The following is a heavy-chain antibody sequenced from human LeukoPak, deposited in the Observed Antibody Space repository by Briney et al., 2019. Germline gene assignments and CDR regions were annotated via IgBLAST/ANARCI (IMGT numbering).Heavy chain of an antibody. CDR3: ASRYCSGGRCHNRYYFDY. V-gene: IGHV3-23*01. J-gene: IGHJ4*02. CDR2: VAGSGGAT. CDR1: GISFTNYA. Sequence: GGSLRLSCAASGISFTNYAMNWVRQAPGKGLEWVSAVAGSGGATYYADSVKGRFTISRDNSRNTLYLQMNSLRVDDTAVYYCASRYCSGGRCHNRYYFDYWGQGTLVTVSS. D-gene: IGHD2-15*01.